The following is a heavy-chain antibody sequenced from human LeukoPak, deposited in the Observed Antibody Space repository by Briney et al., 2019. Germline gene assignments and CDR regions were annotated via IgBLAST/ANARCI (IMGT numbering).Heavy chain of an antibody. CDR1: GYSFTSYW. CDR2: IYPGDSDT. J-gene: IGHJ4*02. D-gene: IGHD5-24*01. V-gene: IGHV5-51*01. Sequence: GESLQISCKGSGYSFTSYWIGWARPMPGKGLEWMGIIYPGDSDTRYSPSFQGQVTISADKSISTAYLQWSSLKASDTAMYYCARGRDGYSFGFDYWGQGTLVTVSS. CDR3: ARGRDGYSFGFDY.